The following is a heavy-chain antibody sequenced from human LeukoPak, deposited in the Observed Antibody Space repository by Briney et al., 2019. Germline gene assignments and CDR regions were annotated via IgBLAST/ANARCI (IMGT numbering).Heavy chain of an antibody. J-gene: IGHJ4*02. D-gene: IGHD5-24*01. V-gene: IGHV3-30*04. CDR1: GFTFSSYA. Sequence: PGGSLRLSCAASGFTFSSYAMHWVRQAPGKGVEWVAVISYDGSNKYHADSVKGRFTISRDNSKNTLYLEMSSLRPEDTAVYYCARDRRWLQYSDYWGQGTLVTVSS. CDR2: ISYDGSNK. CDR3: ARDRRWLQYSDY.